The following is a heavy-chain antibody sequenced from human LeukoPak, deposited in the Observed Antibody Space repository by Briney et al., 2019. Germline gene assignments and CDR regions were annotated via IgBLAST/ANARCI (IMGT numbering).Heavy chain of an antibody. Sequence: SETLSLTCTVSGGSISSSSYYWGWIRQPPGKGLEWIGSIYYSGSTYYNPSLKSRVTISADTSKNQFSLKLNPVTAAHTAVYYCARRARATVRGDYFDYWGQGNLVTVSS. D-gene: IGHD3-10*01. CDR1: GGSISSSSYY. CDR3: ARRARATVRGDYFDY. J-gene: IGHJ4*02. CDR2: IYYSGST. V-gene: IGHV4-39*07.